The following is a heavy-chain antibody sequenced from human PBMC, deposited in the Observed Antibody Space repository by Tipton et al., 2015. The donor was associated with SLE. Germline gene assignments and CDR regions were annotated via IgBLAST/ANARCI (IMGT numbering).Heavy chain of an antibody. CDR3: ARGAHSNYPDY. D-gene: IGHD4-11*01. CDR2: IYYSGGT. CDR1: GGSISGSSYY. Sequence: TLSLTCTVSGGSISGSSYYWGWIRQPPGKGLEWIGSIYYSGGTYYNPSLKSRVTISVDTSKNQFSLKLSSVTAADTAVYYCARGAHSNYPDYWGQGTLVTVSS. V-gene: IGHV4-39*07. J-gene: IGHJ4*02.